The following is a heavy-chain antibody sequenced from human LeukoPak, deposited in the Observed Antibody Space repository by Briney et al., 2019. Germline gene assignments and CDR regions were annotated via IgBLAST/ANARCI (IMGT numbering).Heavy chain of an antibody. Sequence: GGSLRLSCAASGFTFSSYAMRWVRQAPGKGLEYVSAISSNGGSTYYANSVKGRFTISRDNAKNSLYLQMNSLRAEDTALYYCAKDPSMIVGATTLFDYWGQGTLVTVSS. CDR1: GFTFSSYA. J-gene: IGHJ4*02. V-gene: IGHV3-64*01. CDR2: ISSNGGST. CDR3: AKDPSMIVGATTLFDY. D-gene: IGHD1-26*01.